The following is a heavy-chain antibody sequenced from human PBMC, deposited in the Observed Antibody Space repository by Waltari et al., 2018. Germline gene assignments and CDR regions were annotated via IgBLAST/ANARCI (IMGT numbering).Heavy chain of an antibody. CDR2: LNPNRGGT. J-gene: IGHJ4*02. V-gene: IGHV1-2*06. CDR3: ARGPTLHYFDY. Sequence: QVQLVQSGAEVKKPGASVKVSCKASGYTFTGYYMHWVRQAPGQGLEWMGRLNPNRGGTNYAQKFQGRVTMTRDTSISTAYMELSRLRSDDTAVYYCARGPTLHYFDYWGQGTLVTVSS. CDR1: GYTFTGYY. D-gene: IGHD2-15*01.